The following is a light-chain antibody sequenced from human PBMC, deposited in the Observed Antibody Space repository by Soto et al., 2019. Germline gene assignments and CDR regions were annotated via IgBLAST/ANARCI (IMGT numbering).Light chain of an antibody. V-gene: IGLV2-14*01. J-gene: IGLJ2*01. CDR2: NVS. CDR3: SSYTSISTVV. Sequence: QSALTQPASVSGSPGQSITISCIGTSSDVGGDNYVSWYQQHPDKAPKLVIYNVSNRPSGVSDRFSGSKSGNTASLIISGLQAEDEADYYCSSYTSISTVVFGGGTKVTVL. CDR1: SSDVGGDNY.